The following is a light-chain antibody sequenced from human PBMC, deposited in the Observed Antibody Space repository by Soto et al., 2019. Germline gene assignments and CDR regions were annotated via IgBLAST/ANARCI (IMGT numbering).Light chain of an antibody. CDR2: GAS. V-gene: IGKV3-20*01. J-gene: IGKJ2*01. CDR3: QQYGTSPLT. Sequence: EIVLTQSPGTLSLSPGESATLSCRASQSVSSSQVAWYQQQPGQAPRLLIYGASSRATGIPDRFSGSGSGTDVTLTISRLEPEDFAVYYCQQYGTSPLTFGQRTKLEIK. CDR1: QSVSSSQ.